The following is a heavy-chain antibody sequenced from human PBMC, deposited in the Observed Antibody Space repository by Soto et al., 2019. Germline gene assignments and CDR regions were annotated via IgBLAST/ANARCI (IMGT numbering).Heavy chain of an antibody. J-gene: IGHJ4*02. D-gene: IGHD3-16*01. Sequence: GASVKVSCKASGGTFSSYAISWVRQAPGQGLEWMGGIIPIFGTANYAQKFQGRVTITADESTSTAYMELSSLRSEDTAVYYCARDAPKELGGFFDYWGQGTLVTVSS. V-gene: IGHV1-69*13. CDR1: GGTFSSYA. CDR2: IIPIFGTA. CDR3: ARDAPKELGGFFDY.